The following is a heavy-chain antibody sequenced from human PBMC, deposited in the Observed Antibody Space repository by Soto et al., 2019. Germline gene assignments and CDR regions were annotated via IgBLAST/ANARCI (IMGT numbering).Heavy chain of an antibody. J-gene: IGHJ5*02. CDR3: ARATCSSTSCYAWLVWFDP. CDR2: IYYSGST. Sequence: SETLSLTCTVSGDSISSYYWSWIRQSPGKGLEWIGYIYYSGSTKYNPYLKSRVTISVDTSKNQFSLKLSSVTAADTAVYYCARATCSSTSCYAWLVWFDPWGQGTLVTVSS. D-gene: IGHD2-2*01. CDR1: GDSISSYY. V-gene: IGHV4-59*01.